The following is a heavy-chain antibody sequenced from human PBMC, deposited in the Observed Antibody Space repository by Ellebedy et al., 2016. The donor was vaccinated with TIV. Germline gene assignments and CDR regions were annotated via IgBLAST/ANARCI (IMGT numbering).Heavy chain of an antibody. CDR2: IYLGDSDT. J-gene: IGHJ4*02. D-gene: IGHD6-13*01. Sequence: PGGSLGLSCKGSGFSFTSNWIGWVRQLPGKGLEWMGLIYLGDSDTTYSPSFEGRVTISADKSSSTAFLQWSSLKASDTAMYFCARRCPPFSSSRYLDYWGQGTLVTVSS. CDR3: ARRCPPFSSSRYLDY. V-gene: IGHV5-51*01. CDR1: GFSFTSNW.